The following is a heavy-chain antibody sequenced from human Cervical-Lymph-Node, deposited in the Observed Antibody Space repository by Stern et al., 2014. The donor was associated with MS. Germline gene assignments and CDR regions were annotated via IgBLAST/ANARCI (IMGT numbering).Heavy chain of an antibody. V-gene: IGHV3-20*01. Sequence: DVQLGESGGGVVRPGGSLRLSCAASGFIFDDYGMSWGCQVQRKGPERVPSIDYNGGSTDHAASVKVLFTISRDNAKKSLYLRMNSLRVDDTAVYHCARAFCTGGVCYSFPFYGMDVWGQGTTVTVSS. CDR3: ARAFCTGGVCYSFPFYGMDV. J-gene: IGHJ6*02. CDR2: IDYNGGST. D-gene: IGHD2-8*02. CDR1: GFIFDDYG.